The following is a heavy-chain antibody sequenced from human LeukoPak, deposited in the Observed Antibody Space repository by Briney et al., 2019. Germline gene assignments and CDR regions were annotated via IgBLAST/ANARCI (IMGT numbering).Heavy chain of an antibody. V-gene: IGHV3-7*01. D-gene: IGHD1-26*01. CDR2: IKEDGSEK. CDR3: GRSGIVTTAVPF. Sequence: GGSLRLSCAASGFSFSSYWMSWVRQAPGKGLEWVANIKEDGSEKNYVDSVKGRFSISRDNAKNSLYLQMNTLRAEDTAVYYCGRSGIVTTAVPFWGQGTLVTVSS. J-gene: IGHJ4*02. CDR1: GFSFSSYW.